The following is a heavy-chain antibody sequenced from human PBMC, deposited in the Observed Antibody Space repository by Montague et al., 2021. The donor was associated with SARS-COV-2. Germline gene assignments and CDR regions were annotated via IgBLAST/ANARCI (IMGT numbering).Heavy chain of an antibody. CDR3: ARAGVGGDPTFCLDA. Sequence: SETLSLTCSVSGGSIRDFYWTWIRQAAGGGLGWIGRIYRSGSTNYNPSLQSRASMSVDTSKMQISLNLRSVTAADTAIYFCARAGVGGDPTFCLDAWGPGTLVTVSS. CDR1: GGSIRDFY. J-gene: IGHJ5*02. CDR2: IYRSGST. V-gene: IGHV4-4*07. D-gene: IGHD3-16*01.